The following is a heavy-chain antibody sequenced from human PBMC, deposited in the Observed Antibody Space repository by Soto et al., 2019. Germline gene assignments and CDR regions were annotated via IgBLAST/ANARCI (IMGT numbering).Heavy chain of an antibody. J-gene: IGHJ6*02. V-gene: IGHV1-18*04. CDR2: ISGYNGNT. CDR3: ARDVFCGGAPACPDMDV. D-gene: IGHD2-21*01. CDR1: GCTFSGYS. Sequence: ASVKVSCKASGCTFSGYSITWVRQAPGQGLEWMGRISGYNGNTNYARTLRGRLTLTTDTSTSTAYMELRSLTSDDTAVYYCARDVFCGGAPACPDMDVWGQGTTVTVS.